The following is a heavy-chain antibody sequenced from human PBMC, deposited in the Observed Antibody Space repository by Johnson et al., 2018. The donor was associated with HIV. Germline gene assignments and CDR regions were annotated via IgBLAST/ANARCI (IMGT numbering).Heavy chain of an antibody. V-gene: IGHV3-66*01. CDR2: IYAGNRT. Sequence: MLSVESGGGLVQPGGSLRLSCAVSGFTVTSNYMTWVRQAPGKGLEWVSVIYAGNRTYYADSVKGRFTISRDKSKNILSLQMRADDTAVYYCAKDLGWYSSGWYGDALDIWGQGTMVTVSS. CDR1: GFTVTSNY. D-gene: IGHD6-19*01. CDR3: AKDLGWYSSGWYGDALDI. J-gene: IGHJ3*02.